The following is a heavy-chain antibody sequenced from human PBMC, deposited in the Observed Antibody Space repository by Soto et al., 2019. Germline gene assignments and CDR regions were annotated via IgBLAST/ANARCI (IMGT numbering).Heavy chain of an antibody. CDR3: ARDHGDEGGWFDP. D-gene: IGHD4-17*01. CDR2: IYYNGDT. J-gene: IGHJ5*02. Sequence: QVQLQELGPGLVKASQTLSLVCTVSGGFVSSGIYYWSWIRQPPGKGLEWIGYIYYNGDTFYNPSLKSRVSISLDMSKNQFSLKVNSVTAADTAVYYCARDHGDEGGWFDPWGQGTLVTVSS. CDR1: GGFVSSGIYY. V-gene: IGHV4-30-4*01.